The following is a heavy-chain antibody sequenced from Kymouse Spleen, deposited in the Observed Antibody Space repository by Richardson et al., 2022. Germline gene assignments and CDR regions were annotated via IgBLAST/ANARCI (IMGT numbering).Heavy chain of an antibody. V-gene: IGHV4-34*01. CDR3: ASRGSYSCDY. J-gene: IGHJ4*02. CDR1: GGSFSGYY. D-gene: IGHD1-26*01. CDR2: INHSGST. Sequence: QVQLQQWGAGLLKPSETLSLTCAVYGGSFSGYYWSWIRQPPGKGLEWIGEINHSGSTNYNPSLKSRVTISVDTSKNQFSLKLSSVTAADTAVYYCASRGSYSCDYWGQGTLVTVSS.